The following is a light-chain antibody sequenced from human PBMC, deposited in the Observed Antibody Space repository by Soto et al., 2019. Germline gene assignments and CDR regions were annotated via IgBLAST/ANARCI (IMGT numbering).Light chain of an antibody. V-gene: IGKV1-5*01. CDR2: DAS. J-gene: IGKJ1*01. CDR1: QSISSW. Sequence: DIPMTQSPSTLSASVGDRITITCRASQSISSWLAWNQQKPGKAPKPLIYDASSLESGVPSRFSSSGSGAEFTLTFSSLQPDDFATYYCQQYKSYSTCGQGTKMEIK. CDR3: QQYKSYST.